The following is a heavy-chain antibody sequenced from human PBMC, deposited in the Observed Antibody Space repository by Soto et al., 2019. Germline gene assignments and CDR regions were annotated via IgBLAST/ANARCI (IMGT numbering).Heavy chain of an antibody. Sequence: SVKVSCKASGGTFSSYAISWVRQAPGQGLEWMGGIIPIFGTANYAQKFQGRVTITADESTSTAYMELSSLRSEDTAAYYCAREATVYRAFDIWGQGTMVTVSS. CDR2: IIPIFGTA. J-gene: IGHJ3*02. CDR1: GGTFSSYA. V-gene: IGHV1-69*13. D-gene: IGHD4-17*01. CDR3: AREATVYRAFDI.